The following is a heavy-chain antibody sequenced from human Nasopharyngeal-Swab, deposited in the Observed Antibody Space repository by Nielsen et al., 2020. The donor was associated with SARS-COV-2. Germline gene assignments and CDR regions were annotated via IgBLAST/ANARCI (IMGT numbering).Heavy chain of an antibody. V-gene: IGHV3-48*02. Sequence: GGSLRLSCAASGFTFSSCSMNWVRQAPGRGLEWVSYISSSSSTIYYADSVKGRFTISRDNAKNSLYLQMNSLRDEDAAVYYCARDDYSTNGAHNWFDPWGQGTLVTVSS. CDR2: ISSSSSTI. CDR3: ARDDYSTNGAHNWFDP. D-gene: IGHD4-11*01. CDR1: GFTFSSCS. J-gene: IGHJ5*02.